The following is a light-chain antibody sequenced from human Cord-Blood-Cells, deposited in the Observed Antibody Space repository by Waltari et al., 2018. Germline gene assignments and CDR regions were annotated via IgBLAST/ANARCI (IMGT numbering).Light chain of an antibody. V-gene: IGLV2-23*01. CDR1: STNVGRYNS. Sequence: QSALTQPASLSGPPGPSITIPCTGTSTNVGRYNSFSWYQQHPGKAPKLMIYEGIKRPSGVSNRFSGSKSGNTASLTISGLQAEDEADYYCCSYAGSSTWVFGGGTKLTVL. CDR2: EGI. CDR3: CSYAGSSTWV. J-gene: IGLJ3*02.